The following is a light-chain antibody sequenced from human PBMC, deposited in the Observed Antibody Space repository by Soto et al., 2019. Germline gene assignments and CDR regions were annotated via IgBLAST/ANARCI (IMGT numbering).Light chain of an antibody. CDR2: DVS. CDR1: SSDVGGYNF. CDR3: SSYTISSTYV. J-gene: IGLJ1*01. Sequence: QSALTQPASGSGAPGQGLTISCTGTSSDVGGYNFVSWYQQHPGKAPKLLIYDVSDRPSGVSNRFSGSKSGNTASLTITGLQAEDEADYYCSSYTISSTYVFGTGTKVTVL. V-gene: IGLV2-14*01.